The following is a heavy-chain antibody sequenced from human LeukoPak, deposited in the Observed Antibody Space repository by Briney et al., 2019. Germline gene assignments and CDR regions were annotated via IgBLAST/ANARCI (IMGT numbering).Heavy chain of an antibody. Sequence: PGGSLRLSCAASGFTFSSYEMNWVRQAPGKGLEWVSYISSSGSTIYYADSVKGRFTISRDNAKNSLYLQMNSLRAEDTAVYYCARNRKVRGDPAHFDYWGQGTLVTVSS. CDR1: GFTFSSYE. J-gene: IGHJ4*02. D-gene: IGHD2-21*02. V-gene: IGHV3-48*03. CDR2: ISSSGSTI. CDR3: ARNRKVRGDPAHFDY.